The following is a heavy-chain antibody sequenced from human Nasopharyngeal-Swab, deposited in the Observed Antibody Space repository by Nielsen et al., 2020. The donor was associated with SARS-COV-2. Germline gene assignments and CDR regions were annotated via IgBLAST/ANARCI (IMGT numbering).Heavy chain of an antibody. J-gene: IGHJ4*02. V-gene: IGHV3-23*03. CDR1: GFNLSHYA. CDR2: IYSGSSST. CDR3: ATNGVWFVELVPFDH. Sequence: GESLKISCAASGFNLSHYAMSWVRQAPGRGPEWVSVIYSGSSSTYYRDSVKGRFTVSRDDSNSTLFLQMTGLRVEDTAVYYCATNGVWFVELVPFDHWVQCILVTVS. D-gene: IGHD3-10*01.